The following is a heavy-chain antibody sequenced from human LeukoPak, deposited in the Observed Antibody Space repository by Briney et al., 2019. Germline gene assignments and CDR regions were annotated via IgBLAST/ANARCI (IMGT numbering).Heavy chain of an antibody. Sequence: PGASLQISCQGSGSLFSDYWIAWGRPQSRKGLEWMAFCFPGDSDTRYNPSFQGHVTFSTDKSVNTAYLQLASLKASDTAMYYCARLNGEHVDIVPLIGLYIDHWGPGTPVSVSS. CDR1: GSLFSDYW. J-gene: IGHJ4*02. CDR3: ARLNGEHVDIVPLIGLYIDH. D-gene: IGHD5-12*01. V-gene: IGHV5-51*01. CDR2: CFPGDSDT.